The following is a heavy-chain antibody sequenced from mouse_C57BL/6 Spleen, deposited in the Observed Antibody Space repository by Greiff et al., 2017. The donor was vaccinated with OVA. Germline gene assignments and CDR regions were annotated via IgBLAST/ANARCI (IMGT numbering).Heavy chain of an antibody. V-gene: IGHV1-76*01. CDR2: IYPGSGNT. CDR1: GYTFTDYY. D-gene: IGHD1-1*01. J-gene: IGHJ2*01. CDR3: AGLYYYGSRENYFDY. Sequence: QVQLKQSGAELVRPGASVKLSCKASGYTFTDYYINWVKQRPGQGLEWIARIYPGSGNTYYNEKFKGKATLTAEKSSSTAYMQLSSLTSEDSAVYFCAGLYYYGSRENYFDYWGQGTTLTVSS.